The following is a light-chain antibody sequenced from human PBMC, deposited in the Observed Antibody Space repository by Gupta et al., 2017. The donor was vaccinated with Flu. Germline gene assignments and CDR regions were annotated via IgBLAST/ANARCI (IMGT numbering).Light chain of an antibody. Sequence: GNTSNLGGHYAYWYQQFPSAAPKLLIYRNDRRPSGVPDRFSGSKSGTSASLSISGLRSEDEARYCCATWGDTVRVFGGGTKLTVL. J-gene: IGLJ3*02. CDR3: ATWGDTVRV. CDR2: RND. CDR1: TSNLGGHY. V-gene: IGLV1-47*01.